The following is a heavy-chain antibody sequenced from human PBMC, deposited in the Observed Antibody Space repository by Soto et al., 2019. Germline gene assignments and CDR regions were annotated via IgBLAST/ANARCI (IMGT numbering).Heavy chain of an antibody. CDR2: IIPIFGTA. D-gene: IGHD5-12*01. J-gene: IGHJ4*02. CDR3: ARGPKWLRYLFDY. CDR1: GGTFSSYT. V-gene: IGHV1-69*13. Sequence: GASVKVSCKASGGTFSSYTISWVRQAPGQGLEWMGGIIPIFGTANYAQKFRGRVTITADESTSTAYMELSSLRSEDTAVYYCARGPKWLRYLFDYWGQGTLVTVSS.